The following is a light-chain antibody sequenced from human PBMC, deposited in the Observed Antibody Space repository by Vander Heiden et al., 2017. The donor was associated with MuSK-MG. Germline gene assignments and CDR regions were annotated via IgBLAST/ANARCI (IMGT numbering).Light chain of an antibody. CDR2: QDS. J-gene: IGLJ2*01. Sequence: SYELTQPPSVSVSPGPPARITCSGAQLGDKYACWYQQKPGQSPVLVIDQDSKRAAVIPECFSGSNSGTTATPTIGGTQAGDEDYYDSQAGDSSNVVFGGGTKRTVL. CDR1: QLGDKY. CDR3: QAGDSSNVV. V-gene: IGLV3-1*01.